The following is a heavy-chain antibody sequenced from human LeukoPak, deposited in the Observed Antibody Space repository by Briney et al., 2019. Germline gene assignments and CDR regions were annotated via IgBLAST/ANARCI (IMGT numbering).Heavy chain of an antibody. CDR3: ARVTPGLLEWLFGPFDY. Sequence: HPGGSLRLSCAASGFTFSSYAMHWVRQAPGKGLEYVSAISSNGGSTYYANSVKGRFTISRDNSKNTLYLQMGSLRAEDMAVYYCARVTPGLLEWLFGPFDYWGQGTLVTVSS. V-gene: IGHV3-64*01. D-gene: IGHD3-3*01. CDR1: GFTFSSYA. CDR2: ISSNGGST. J-gene: IGHJ4*02.